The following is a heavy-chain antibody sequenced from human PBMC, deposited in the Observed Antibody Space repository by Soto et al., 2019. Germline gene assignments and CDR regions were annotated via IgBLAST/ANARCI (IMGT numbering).Heavy chain of an antibody. J-gene: IGHJ4*02. CDR3: VRANHFDF. Sequence: QVQLQESGPGLVKPSETLSLTCTVSGGSINPYYWSWFRQPPGKGLEWIGSIYYRGSANTNPSLTSRLTISVDMSKNHFSLKLISVTAADTAIYYCVRANHFDFWGQGTLVTVSS. CDR1: GGSINPYY. V-gene: IGHV4-59*01. CDR2: IYYRGSA.